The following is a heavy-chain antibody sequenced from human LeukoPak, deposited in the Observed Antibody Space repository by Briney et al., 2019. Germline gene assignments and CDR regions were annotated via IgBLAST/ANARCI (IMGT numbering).Heavy chain of an antibody. J-gene: IGHJ6*04. CDR3: ARGLPDYYYYYGMDV. V-gene: IGHV4-34*01. CDR1: GGSFSGYY. CDR2: INHSGST. D-gene: IGHD2-15*01. Sequence: SETLSLTCAVYGGSFSGYYWSWIRQPPGKGLEWIGEINHSGSTNYNPSLKSRVTLSVDTSKNQFSLKLSSVTAADTAVYYCARGLPDYYYYYGMDVWGKGATVTVSS.